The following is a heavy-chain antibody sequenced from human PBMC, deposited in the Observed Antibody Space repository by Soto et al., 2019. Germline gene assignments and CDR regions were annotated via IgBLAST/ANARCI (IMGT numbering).Heavy chain of an antibody. D-gene: IGHD3-22*01. CDR2: IYSGGST. J-gene: IGHJ4*02. CDR1: GFTVSSNY. CDR3: ARDNDYDSSGYNFDY. Sequence: PGGSLRLSCAASGFTVSSNYMSWVRQAPGKGLEWVSVIYSGGSTYYADSVKGRFTISRDNSKNTLYLQMNSLRAEDTAVYYCARDNDYDSSGYNFDYWGQGTLVTVSS. V-gene: IGHV3-66*01.